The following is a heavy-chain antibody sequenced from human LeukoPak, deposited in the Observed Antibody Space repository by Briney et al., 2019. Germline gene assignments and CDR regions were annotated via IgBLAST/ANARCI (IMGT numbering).Heavy chain of an antibody. Sequence: PGGSLRLSCAASGFTFSDYSMTWVRQAPGKGLEWVSSISSSARSQYYPDSLKGRFSISRDNAKNSLYLQMNSLRAEDTAVYYCAKGVGDYLHYCFDYWGQGTLVTVSS. CDR1: GFTFSDYS. J-gene: IGHJ4*02. CDR2: ISSSARSQ. V-gene: IGHV3-21*01. D-gene: IGHD4-17*01. CDR3: AKGVGDYLHYCFDY.